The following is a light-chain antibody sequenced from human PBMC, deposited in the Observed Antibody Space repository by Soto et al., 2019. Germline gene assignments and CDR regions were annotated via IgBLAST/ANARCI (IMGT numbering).Light chain of an antibody. CDR3: QQSYRTPHT. CDR2: SAS. CDR1: QGVSAY. Sequence: DIQMTQSPSSLSASVGDRVTITCRASQGVSAYLLWYQQTQGRAPKLLIYSASNLVRGVPSRFSGSGSGTNVTPTISSPQPEYFATYYCQQSYRTPHTFGQGTKLETK. V-gene: IGKV1-39*01. J-gene: IGKJ2*01.